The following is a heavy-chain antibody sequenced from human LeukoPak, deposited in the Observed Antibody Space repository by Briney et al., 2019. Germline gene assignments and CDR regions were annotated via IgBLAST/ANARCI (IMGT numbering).Heavy chain of an antibody. D-gene: IGHD4-11*01. CDR1: GFTFSSYA. J-gene: IGHJ6*02. CDR2: ISGSGGST. CDR3: ARVGDYSNYVSYYGMDV. V-gene: IGHV3-23*01. Sequence: GGSLRLSCAASGFTFSSYAMSWVRQAPGKGLEWVSAISGSGGSTYYADSVKGRFTISRDNAKNTLYLQMNSLRAEDTAVYYCARVGDYSNYVSYYGMDVWGQGTTVTVSS.